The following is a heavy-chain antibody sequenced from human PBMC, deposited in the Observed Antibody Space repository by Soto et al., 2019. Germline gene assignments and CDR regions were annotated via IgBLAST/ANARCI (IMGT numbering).Heavy chain of an antibody. CDR2: IIPILGIA. Sequence: QVQLVQSGAEVKKPGSSVKVSCKASGGTFSSYTISWVRQAPGQGLEWMGRIIPILGIANYAQKFQGRVTITAVKSTSTAYMELSSLRSEDTAVYYCARDSHYYGSGSYLYWGQGTLVTVSS. V-gene: IGHV1-69*08. J-gene: IGHJ4*02. D-gene: IGHD3-10*01. CDR1: GGTFSSYT. CDR3: ARDSHYYGSGSYLY.